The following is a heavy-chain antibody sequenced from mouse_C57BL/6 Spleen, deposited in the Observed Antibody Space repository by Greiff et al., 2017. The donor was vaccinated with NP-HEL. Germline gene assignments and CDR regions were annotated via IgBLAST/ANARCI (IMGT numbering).Heavy chain of an antibody. J-gene: IGHJ4*01. V-gene: IGHV1-55*01. D-gene: IGHD2-4*01. CDR1: GYTFTSYW. CDR3: ALYYDYDGGAMDY. Sequence: QVQLQQPGAELVKPGASVKMSCKASGYTFTSYWITWVKQRPGQGLEWIGDIYPGSGSSNYNEQFKSKATLTVDTSSSTAYMQLSSLTSEDFAVYYCALYYDYDGGAMDYWGRGTSGTVSS. CDR2: IYPGSGSS.